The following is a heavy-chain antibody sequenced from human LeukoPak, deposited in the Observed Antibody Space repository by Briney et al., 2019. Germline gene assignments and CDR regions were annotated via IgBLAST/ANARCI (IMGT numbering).Heavy chain of an antibody. CDR2: ISNNGGYT. D-gene: IGHD1-14*01. V-gene: IGHV3-23*01. CDR3: AKDVGTYQSSIFDY. J-gene: IGHJ4*02. Sequence: GGSLRLSCAASGFTFSSSAMSWVRQAPGKGLEWVSAISNNGGYTYYADSVQGRFTISRDNSKSTLCLQMNSLRAEDTAVYYCAKDVGTYQSSIFDYWGQGTLVTVSS. CDR1: GFTFSSSA.